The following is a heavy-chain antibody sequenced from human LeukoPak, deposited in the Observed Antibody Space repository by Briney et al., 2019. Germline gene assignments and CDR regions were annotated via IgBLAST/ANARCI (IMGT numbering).Heavy chain of an antibody. CDR1: GYSFPSYG. CDR2: ICPYNDNT. D-gene: IGHD3-10*01. Sequence: ASVKVSCKASGYSFPSYGISWVRQAPGQGPEWMGWICPYNDNTNYAQKLQGRATLTTDTSTSIAYMELRSLRSDDTAVYYCARHFYGSGTYYHFDYWGQGTLVTVSS. CDR3: ARHFYGSGTYYHFDY. J-gene: IGHJ4*02. V-gene: IGHV1-18*01.